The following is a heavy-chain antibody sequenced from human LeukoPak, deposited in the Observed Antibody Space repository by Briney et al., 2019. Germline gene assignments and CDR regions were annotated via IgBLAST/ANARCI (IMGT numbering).Heavy chain of an antibody. CDR3: ARGGDYGDLRYFDY. Sequence: SETLSLTCTVSGGSINNYYWSWIRQPPGKGLEWIGYIYYRGSTNYNPSLKSRITFSVDTSKNQFSLKLNSVTAADTAVYYCARGGDYGDLRYFDYWGQGTLVTVSS. CDR2: IYYRGST. D-gene: IGHD4-17*01. V-gene: IGHV4-59*01. CDR1: GGSINNYY. J-gene: IGHJ4*02.